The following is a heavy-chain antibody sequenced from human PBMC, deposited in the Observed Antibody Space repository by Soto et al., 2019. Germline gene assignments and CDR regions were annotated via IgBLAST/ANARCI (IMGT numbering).Heavy chain of an antibody. V-gene: IGHV3-53*04. Sequence: GGSLRLSCAASGFTVSSNYMSWVRQAPGKGLEWVSVIYSGGSTYYADSVKGRFTISRHNSKNTLYLQMNSLRAEDTAVYYCARVSKFGYSYGPDYWGQGTLVTVSS. CDR1: GFTVSSNY. J-gene: IGHJ4*02. CDR3: ARVSKFGYSYGPDY. D-gene: IGHD5-18*01. CDR2: IYSGGST.